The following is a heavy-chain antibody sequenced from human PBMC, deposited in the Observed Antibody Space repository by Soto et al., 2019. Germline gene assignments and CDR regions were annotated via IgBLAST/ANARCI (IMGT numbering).Heavy chain of an antibody. V-gene: IGHV1-2*02. CDR2: INPNSGDT. CDR3: ARGIVVRGQGWFDP. D-gene: IGHD2-15*01. J-gene: IGHJ5*02. Sequence: AASVKVSCKASGYTFTGYYIHWVRQAPGQGLEWMGWINPNSGDTNLAQKFQGRVTMTRDTSISTTYMELSRLASDDTVAYFCARGIVVRGQGWFDPWGQGTLVTVSS. CDR1: GYTFTGYY.